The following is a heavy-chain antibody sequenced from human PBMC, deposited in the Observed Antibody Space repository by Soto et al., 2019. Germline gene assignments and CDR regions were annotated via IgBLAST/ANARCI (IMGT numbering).Heavy chain of an antibody. Sequence: GESLKISCKGSGYSFTSYWISWVRQMPGKGLEWMGRIDPSDSYTNYSPSFQGHVTISADKSISTAYLQWSSLKASDTAMYYCARHLHDYGDPRYFQHWGQGTLVTVSS. CDR1: GYSFTSYW. CDR2: IDPSDSYT. V-gene: IGHV5-10-1*01. CDR3: ARHLHDYGDPRYFQH. J-gene: IGHJ1*01. D-gene: IGHD4-17*01.